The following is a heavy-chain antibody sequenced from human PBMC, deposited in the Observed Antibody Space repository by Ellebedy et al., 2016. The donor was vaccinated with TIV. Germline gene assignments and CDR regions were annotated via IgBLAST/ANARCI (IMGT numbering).Heavy chain of an antibody. CDR2: INPSGGST. Sequence: AASVKVSCKASGYTFTVSIYYMHWVRQAPGQGLEWMGIINPSGGSTSYAQKFQGRVTMTRDTSTSTVYMELSSLRSEDTAVYYCASKMGSSGWYHLDYWGQGTLVTVSS. V-gene: IGHV1-46*01. J-gene: IGHJ4*02. D-gene: IGHD6-19*01. CDR3: ASKMGSSGWYHLDY. CDR1: GYTFTVSIYY.